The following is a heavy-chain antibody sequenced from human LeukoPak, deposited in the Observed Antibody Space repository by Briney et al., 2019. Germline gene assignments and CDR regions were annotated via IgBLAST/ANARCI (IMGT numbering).Heavy chain of an antibody. J-gene: IGHJ5*02. CDR2: IIPIFGTA. Sequence: GASVKVSCKASGGTFSSYAISWVRQAPGQGLEWMGGIIPIFGTANYAQKFQGRVTITADESTSTAYMELSSLRSEDTAVYYCARGGYCSGGSCYQFHPWGQGTLVTASS. D-gene: IGHD2-15*01. V-gene: IGHV1-69*01. CDR1: GGTFSSYA. CDR3: ARGGYCSGGSCYQFHP.